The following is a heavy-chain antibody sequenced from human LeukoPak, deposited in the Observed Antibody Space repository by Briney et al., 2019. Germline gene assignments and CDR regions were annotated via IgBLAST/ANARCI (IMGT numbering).Heavy chain of an antibody. Sequence: PGRSLRLSCAASGFTFSSYGMHWVRQAPGKGLEWVAVISYDGSNKYYADSVKGRFTISRDNSKNTLYLQTNSLRAEDTAVYYCAKDRRGTMVRGVIKYFDYWGQGTLVTVSS. J-gene: IGHJ4*02. CDR2: ISYDGSNK. V-gene: IGHV3-30*18. CDR3: AKDRRGTMVRGVIKYFDY. CDR1: GFTFSSYG. D-gene: IGHD3-10*01.